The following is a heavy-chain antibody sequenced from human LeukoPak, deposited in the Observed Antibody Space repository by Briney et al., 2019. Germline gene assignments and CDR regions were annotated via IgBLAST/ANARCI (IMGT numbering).Heavy chain of an antibody. D-gene: IGHD3-10*01. CDR2: VNHSGST. CDR3: ATSGGPINWFDP. V-gene: IGHV4-34*01. J-gene: IGHJ5*02. Sequence: SETLSLTCAVHGGSLSGYYWGWIRQPPGKGLQWIGEVNHSGSTNYNPSLKSRVTISVDTSKNQFSLKLSSVTAADTAVYYCATSGGPINWFDPWGQGTLVTVSS. CDR1: GGSLSGYY.